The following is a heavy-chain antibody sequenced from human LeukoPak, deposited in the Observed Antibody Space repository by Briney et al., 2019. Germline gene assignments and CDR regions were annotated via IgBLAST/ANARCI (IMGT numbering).Heavy chain of an antibody. Sequence: PGGSLRLSCAASGFTFSNHGMNWVRQAPGKGLEWVSGISGSGGSTYYADSVKGRFTISRDNSKNTLYLQMNSLRAEDTAVYYCARVRYLIRGVIITGYYMDVWGKGTTVTIS. CDR1: GFTFSNHG. D-gene: IGHD3-10*01. CDR3: ARVRYLIRGVIITGYYMDV. J-gene: IGHJ6*03. CDR2: ISGSGGST. V-gene: IGHV3-23*01.